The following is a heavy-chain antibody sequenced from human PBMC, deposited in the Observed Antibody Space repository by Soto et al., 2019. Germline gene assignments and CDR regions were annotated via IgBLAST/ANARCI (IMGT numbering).Heavy chain of an antibody. V-gene: IGHV3-33*01. CDR2: IWYDGSNK. J-gene: IGHJ4*02. CDR1: GFTFSSYG. Sequence: GGSLRLSCAASGFTFSSYGMHWVRQAPGKGLEWVAVIWYDGSNKYYADSVKGRFTISRDNSKNTLYLQMNSLRAEDTAVYYCAREPDIVVVPAAMSGLDYWGQGTLVTVSS. CDR3: AREPDIVVVPAAMSGLDY. D-gene: IGHD2-2*01.